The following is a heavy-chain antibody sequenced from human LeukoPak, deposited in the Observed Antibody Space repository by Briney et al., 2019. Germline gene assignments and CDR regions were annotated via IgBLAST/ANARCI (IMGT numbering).Heavy chain of an antibody. CDR3: ARDGGSGYDAFDI. V-gene: IGHV4-61*01. D-gene: IGHD5-12*01. J-gene: IGHJ3*02. CDR2: IYYSGNT. CDR1: GVSVSIGTYF. Sequence: PSETLSLTCTVSGVSVSIGTYFWSWIRQPPGKGLEWIGYIYYSGNTNYNPSLKSRVTISVDTSRNQFSLKLSSVTAADTAVYYCARDGGSGYDAFDIWGQGTMVTVSS.